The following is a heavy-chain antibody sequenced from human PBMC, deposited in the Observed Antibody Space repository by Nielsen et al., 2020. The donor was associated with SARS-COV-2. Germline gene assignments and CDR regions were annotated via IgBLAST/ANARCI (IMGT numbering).Heavy chain of an antibody. V-gene: IGHV3-9*01. CDR1: GFTFDDYA. CDR2: ISWNSGSI. D-gene: IGHD3-10*01. Sequence: SLKISCAASGFTFDDYAMHWVRQAPGKGLEWVSGISWNSGSIGYADSVKGRFTISRDNAKNSLHLQMNSLRAEDTAVYYCARDSGSGSKRFDPWGQGTLVTSPQ. CDR3: ARDSGSGSKRFDP. J-gene: IGHJ5*02.